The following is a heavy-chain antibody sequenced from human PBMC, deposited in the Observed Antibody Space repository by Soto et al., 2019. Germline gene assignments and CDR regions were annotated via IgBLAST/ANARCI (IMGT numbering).Heavy chain of an antibody. CDR1: RFTFSSYW. Sequence: EVQLVESGGGLVQPGGSLRLSCAASRFTFSSYWMNWVRQAPGKGLEWVANIKQDGSQKYYVDSVKGRFTISRDNAKKSLYLQMDSLRAEDTAVYYCAGGVGFLVESWGQGTLVTVSS. J-gene: IGHJ1*01. V-gene: IGHV3-7*05. D-gene: IGHD3-9*01. CDR2: IKQDGSQK. CDR3: AGGVGFLVES.